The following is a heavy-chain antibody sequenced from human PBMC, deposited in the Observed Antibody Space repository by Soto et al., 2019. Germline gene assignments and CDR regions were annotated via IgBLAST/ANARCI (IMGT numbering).Heavy chain of an antibody. CDR2: INSDGSST. D-gene: IGHD3-3*01. CDR3: ARGDYDFTYYYGMDV. J-gene: IGHJ6*02. CDR1: GFTFSSYW. V-gene: IGHV3-74*01. Sequence: VGSLRLSCAASGFTFSSYWMHWVRQAPGKGLVWVSRINSDGSSTSYADSVKGRFTISRDNAKNTLYLQMNSLRAEDTAVYYCARGDYDFTYYYGMDVWGQGTTVTVSS.